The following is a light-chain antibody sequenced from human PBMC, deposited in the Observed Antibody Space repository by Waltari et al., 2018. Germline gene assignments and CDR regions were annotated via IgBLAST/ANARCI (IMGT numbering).Light chain of an antibody. CDR1: QSISSW. J-gene: IGKJ1*01. Sequence: DIKMTQSPSTLSAYVGDRVTITCRASQSISSWLAWYQQKPGKAPKLLIYKASSLESGVPSRFSGSGSGTDFTLTISSLQPDDFATYYCQQSDSYSGTFGQGTKVEIK. CDR3: QQSDSYSGT. CDR2: KAS. V-gene: IGKV1-5*03.